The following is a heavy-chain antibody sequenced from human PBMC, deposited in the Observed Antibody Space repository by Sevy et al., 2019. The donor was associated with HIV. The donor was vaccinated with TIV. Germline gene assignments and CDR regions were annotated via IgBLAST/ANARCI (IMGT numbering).Heavy chain of an antibody. Sequence: ASVKVSCKASGGTFSSYASSWVRQAPGQGLEWMGGIIPIFGTANYAQKFQGRVTITADKSTSTAYMELSSLRSEDTAVYYCAVGYCSSTSCLISYYYYYMDVWGKGTTVTVSS. CDR2: IIPIFGTA. CDR1: GGTFSSYA. D-gene: IGHD2-2*01. V-gene: IGHV1-69*06. J-gene: IGHJ6*03. CDR3: AVGYCSSTSCLISYYYYYMDV.